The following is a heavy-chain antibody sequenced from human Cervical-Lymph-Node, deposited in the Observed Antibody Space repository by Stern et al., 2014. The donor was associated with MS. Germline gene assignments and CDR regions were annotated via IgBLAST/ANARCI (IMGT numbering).Heavy chain of an antibody. CDR2: FYPEDGET. Sequence: VQLVESGAEVKKPGASVTVSCNVSGHPLSELAIHWLRQLPTSGLEWLGPFYPEDGETVYAQRLQGRLTMTEDTTTGTAYMTLTALTSDDTAVYYCATDRGVKWGPGTLVAVSS. J-gene: IGHJ4*02. CDR3: ATDRGVK. V-gene: IGHV1-24*01. D-gene: IGHD3-10*01. CDR1: GHPLSELA.